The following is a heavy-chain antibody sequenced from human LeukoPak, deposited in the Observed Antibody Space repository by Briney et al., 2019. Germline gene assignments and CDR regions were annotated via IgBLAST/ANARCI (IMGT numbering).Heavy chain of an antibody. CDR2: INPNSGGT. CDR3: FTFGGLIRGAFGI. J-gene: IGHJ3*02. V-gene: IGHV1-2*06. CDR1: GYTFTGYY. Sequence: ASLKVSCKASGYTFTGYYMHWVRQAPGQGLEWMGRINPNSGGTNYAQKFQGRVNMTRDTSISTAYMELSRLRSDDTAVYYCFTFGGLIRGAFGIWGQGTMVTVSS. D-gene: IGHD3-16*02.